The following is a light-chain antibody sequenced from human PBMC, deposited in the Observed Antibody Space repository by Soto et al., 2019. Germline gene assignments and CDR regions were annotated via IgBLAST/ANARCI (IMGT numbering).Light chain of an antibody. J-gene: IGKJ1*01. CDR1: QSVSNNY. CDR2: GAS. Sequence: EIVLTQSPGTLSLSPGERATLSCRASQSVSNNYLAWYQQKPGQAPRLLIYGASNRATGIPDRFSGSGSGTDFTLTISRLEPEDFAVYYCQHYGSSPEWTFGQGTKVDIK. V-gene: IGKV3-20*01. CDR3: QHYGSSPEWT.